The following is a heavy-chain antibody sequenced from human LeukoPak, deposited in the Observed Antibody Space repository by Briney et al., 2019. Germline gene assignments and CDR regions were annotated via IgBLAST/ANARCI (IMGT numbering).Heavy chain of an antibody. Sequence: GGSLRLSCAASGFTFSSYAMSWVRQAPGKGLDWVSAISGSGDTTFYADSVKGRFTISRDNSKNTLYLQMNSLRAEDTAVYYCARSSGWDAFDIWGQGTMVTVSS. D-gene: IGHD6-19*01. CDR3: ARSSGWDAFDI. CDR2: ISGSGDTT. CDR1: GFTFSSYA. V-gene: IGHV3-23*01. J-gene: IGHJ3*02.